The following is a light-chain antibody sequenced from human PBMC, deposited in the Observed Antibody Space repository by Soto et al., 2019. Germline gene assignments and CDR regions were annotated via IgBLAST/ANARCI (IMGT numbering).Light chain of an antibody. CDR3: CSYSGSSTYP. CDR2: EGS. Sequence: QSVLTQPASVPGSPGQSITISCTGTSSDVGSYNLVSWYQQHPGKAPKLMIYEGSKRPSGVSNRFSGSKSGNTASLTISGLQAEDEADYYCCSYSGSSTYPLGTGTKV. CDR1: SSDVGSYNL. V-gene: IGLV2-23*01. J-gene: IGLJ1*01.